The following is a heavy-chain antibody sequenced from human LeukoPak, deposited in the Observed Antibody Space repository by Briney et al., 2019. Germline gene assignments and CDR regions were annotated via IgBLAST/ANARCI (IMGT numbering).Heavy chain of an antibody. Sequence: SETLSLTCTVSGYSISSGYHWGWIRQPPGKGLEWIGSIYHSGSTYYNPSLKSRFTISVDTSKNQFSLKLSSVTAADTAVYYCARDYLLGYCSGGSCSERDYWGQGTLVTVSS. D-gene: IGHD2-15*01. CDR2: IYHSGST. V-gene: IGHV4-38-2*02. J-gene: IGHJ4*02. CDR1: GYSISSGYH. CDR3: ARDYLLGYCSGGSCSERDY.